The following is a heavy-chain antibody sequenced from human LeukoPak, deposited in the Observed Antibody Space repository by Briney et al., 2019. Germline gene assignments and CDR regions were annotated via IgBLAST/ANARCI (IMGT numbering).Heavy chain of an antibody. J-gene: IGHJ5*02. CDR2: INPNSGGT. CDR3: ARDRGYCTNGVCYASWFDP. Sequence: ASVKVSCKASGYTFTGYYMHWVRQAPGQGLEWMGLINPNSGGTNYAQKFQGRVTMTRDTSISTAYMELSRLRSDDTAVYYCARDRGYCTNGVCYASWFDPWGQGTLVTVSS. CDR1: GYTFTGYY. D-gene: IGHD2-8*01. V-gene: IGHV1-2*02.